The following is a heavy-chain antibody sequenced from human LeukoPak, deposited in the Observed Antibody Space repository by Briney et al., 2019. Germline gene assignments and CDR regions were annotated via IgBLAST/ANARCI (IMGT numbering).Heavy chain of an antibody. CDR2: ISYDGSNK. CDR3: ARDRHDYVWGSYRSYYFDY. V-gene: IGHV3-30-3*01. J-gene: IGHJ4*02. Sequence: GGSLRLSCAASGFTFSSYAMHWVRQAPGKGLEWVAVISYDGSNKYYADSVKGRFTISRDNSKNTLYLQMNSLRAEDTAVYYCARDRHDYVWGSYRSYYFDYWGQGTLVTVSS. D-gene: IGHD3-16*02. CDR1: GFTFSSYA.